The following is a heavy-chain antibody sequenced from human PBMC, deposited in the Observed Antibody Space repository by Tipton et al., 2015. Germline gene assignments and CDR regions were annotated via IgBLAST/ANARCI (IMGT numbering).Heavy chain of an antibody. CDR1: GFTFSSYG. Sequence: SLRLSCAASGFTFSSYGMHWVRQAPGKGLEWVAVIWYDGSNKYYADSVKGRFTISRDNSKNTLYLQMNSLRAEDTPVYYCARDQGSYYFDYWGQGTLVTVSS. V-gene: IGHV3-33*01. CDR2: IWYDGSNK. CDR3: ARDQGSYYFDY. D-gene: IGHD1-26*01. J-gene: IGHJ4*02.